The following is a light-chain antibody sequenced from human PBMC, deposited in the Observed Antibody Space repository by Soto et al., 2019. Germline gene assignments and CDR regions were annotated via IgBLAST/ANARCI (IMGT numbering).Light chain of an antibody. CDR1: SSNIGSNA. J-gene: IGLJ3*02. Sequence: SVLTQPPSASGTPGQRVTISCSGSSSNIGSNAVNWYQQFPGTAPQLLFFSNSRRPSGVPDRFSASKSGTSASLAISGVQSGDEADYYCSSYTIKNTWVFGGGTKVTVL. CDR3: SSYTIKNTWV. CDR2: SNS. V-gene: IGLV1-44*01.